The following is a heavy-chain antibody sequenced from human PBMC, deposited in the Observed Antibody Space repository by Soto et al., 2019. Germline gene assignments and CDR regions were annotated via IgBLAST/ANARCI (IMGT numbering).Heavy chain of an antibody. J-gene: IGHJ2*01. CDR1: GGTFSSYA. CDR3: ARGPALRVATITYFDL. CDR2: IIPIFGTA. V-gene: IGHV1-69*13. D-gene: IGHD5-12*01. Sequence: GASVKVSFKASGGTFSSYAISWVRQAPGQGLEWMGGIIPIFGTANYAQKFQGRVTITADESTSTAYMELSSLRAEDTAVYYCARGPALRVATITYFDLWGRGTLVTVSS.